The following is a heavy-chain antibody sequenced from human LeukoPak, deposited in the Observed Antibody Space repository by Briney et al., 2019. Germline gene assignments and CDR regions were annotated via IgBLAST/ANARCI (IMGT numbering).Heavy chain of an antibody. D-gene: IGHD6-13*01. CDR2: ISYDGSNK. V-gene: IGHV3-30-3*01. CDR3: ASSSSWYVEQPFDY. J-gene: IGHJ4*02. Sequence: GGSLRLSCAASGFTFSSYAMHWVRQAPGKGLEWVAVISYDGSNKYYADSVKGRFTISRDNSKNTLYLQMNSLRAEDTAVYYCASSSSWYVEQPFDYWGLGTLVTVSS. CDR1: GFTFSSYA.